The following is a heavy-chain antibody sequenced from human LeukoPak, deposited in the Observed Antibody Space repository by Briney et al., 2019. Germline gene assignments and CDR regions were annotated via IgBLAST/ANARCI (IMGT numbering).Heavy chain of an antibody. CDR1: GFTFSSYA. J-gene: IGHJ4*02. V-gene: IGHV3-21*04. Sequence: GGSLRLSCAASGFTFSSYAMNWVRQAPGKGLEWVSSISRGSDHIFYADSMKGRFTISRDNAKNSLYLQMNSLRAEDTAVYYCARDSISYGSGSYRPLVLDYWGQGTLVTVSS. D-gene: IGHD3-10*01. CDR3: ARDSISYGSGSYRPLVLDY. CDR2: ISRGSDHI.